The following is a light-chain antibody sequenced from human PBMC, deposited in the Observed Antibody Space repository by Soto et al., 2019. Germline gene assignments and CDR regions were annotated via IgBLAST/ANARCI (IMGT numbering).Light chain of an antibody. V-gene: IGKV3-11*01. J-gene: IGKJ3*01. CDR2: DAS. Sequence: EIVLTQSPATLSLSPGERATLSCRASQSVSSYLAWYPQKPGQAPRLLIYDASNRATGIPARFSGSGSETDFTLTISSLAPEDFAVYYCQQRSNWPPVLTFGPGTKVDIK. CDR1: QSVSSY. CDR3: QQRSNWPPVLT.